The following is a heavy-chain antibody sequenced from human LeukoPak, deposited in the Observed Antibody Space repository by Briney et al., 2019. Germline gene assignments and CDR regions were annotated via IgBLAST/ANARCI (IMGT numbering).Heavy chain of an antibody. CDR1: GFTFSSYA. CDR2: ISSNGGST. J-gene: IGHJ4*02. V-gene: IGHV3-64D*06. D-gene: IGHD6-13*01. Sequence: SGGSLRLSCSASGFTFSSYAMHWVRQAPGKGLEYVSAISSNGGSTYYADSVKGRFTISRDNSKNTLYLQMNSLRAEDTAVYYCVKTAIIAAAGTFFDYWGQGTLVTVSS. CDR3: VKTAIIAAAGTFFDY.